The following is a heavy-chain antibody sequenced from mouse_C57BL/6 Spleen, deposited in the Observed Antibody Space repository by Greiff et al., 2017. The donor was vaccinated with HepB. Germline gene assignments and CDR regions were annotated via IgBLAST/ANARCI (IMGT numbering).Heavy chain of an antibody. V-gene: IGHV1-82*01. D-gene: IGHD1-1*01. J-gene: IGHJ2*01. CDR1: GYAFSSSW. CDR3: ARWTVVATDY. CDR2: IYPGDGDT. Sequence: QVQLKESGPELVKPGASVKISCKASGYAFSSSWMNWVKQRPGKGLEWIGRIYPGDGDTNYNGKFKGKATLTADKSSSTAYMQLSSLTSEDSAVYFCARWTVVATDYWGQGTTLTVSS.